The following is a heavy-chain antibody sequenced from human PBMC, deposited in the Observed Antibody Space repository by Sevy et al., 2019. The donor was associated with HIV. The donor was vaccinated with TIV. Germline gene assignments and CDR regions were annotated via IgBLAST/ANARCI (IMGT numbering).Heavy chain of an antibody. D-gene: IGHD3-22*01. CDR2: IRSKAGGGTT. CDR3: TTDHRRDGIVVVPFDY. V-gene: IGHV3-15*01. CDR1: GFTVSNAW. Sequence: GGSLRLSCAASGFTVSNAWMSWVRQSPGKGLEWVGRIRSKAGGGTTDYATIVKGKFTISRDDSRDILYLQLNSLETEDSAVYYCTTDHRRDGIVVVPFDYWGQGTLVTVSS. J-gene: IGHJ4*02.